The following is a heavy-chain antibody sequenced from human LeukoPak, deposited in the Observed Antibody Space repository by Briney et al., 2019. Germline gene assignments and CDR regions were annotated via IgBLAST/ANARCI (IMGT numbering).Heavy chain of an antibody. D-gene: IGHD2-15*01. CDR1: GGSISNYY. V-gene: IGHV4-59*01. Sequence: SETLSLTCTVSGGSISNYYWNWIRQPPGKGLEWIGYIYYSGGTNYNPSLESRVTILVDTSKNEFSLKLYSVTAADTAVYYCASQGGRSFYSTPYYFDYWGQGALVTVSS. CDR3: ASQGGRSFYSTPYYFDY. CDR2: IYYSGGT. J-gene: IGHJ4*02.